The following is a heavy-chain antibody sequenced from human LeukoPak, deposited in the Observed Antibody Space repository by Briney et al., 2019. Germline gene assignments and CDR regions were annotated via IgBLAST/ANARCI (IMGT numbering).Heavy chain of an antibody. Sequence: PSETLSLTCTVSGGSISSYYWSWIRQPPGKGLEWIGYIYYSGSTNYNPSLKSRVTISVDTSKNQFSLKLSSVTAADTAVYYCARAAYSSGWYKDYWGQGTLVTVSS. J-gene: IGHJ4*02. D-gene: IGHD6-19*01. V-gene: IGHV4-59*01. CDR1: GGSISSYY. CDR3: ARAAYSSGWYKDY. CDR2: IYYSGST.